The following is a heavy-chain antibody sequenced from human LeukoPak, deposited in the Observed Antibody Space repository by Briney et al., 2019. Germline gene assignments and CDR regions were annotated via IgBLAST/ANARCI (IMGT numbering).Heavy chain of an antibody. CDR2: INHSGST. CDR1: GGSFIGYY. V-gene: IGHV4-34*01. D-gene: IGHD4-23*01. Sequence: SETLSLSCAVYGGSFIGYYWSWIRQPPGKGLECIGEINHSGSTNYNPSLKSRVTISVDTSKNQFSLKLSSVTAADTAVYYCASGMGSTVVTPRYFDYWGQGTLVTVSS. J-gene: IGHJ4*02. CDR3: ASGMGSTVVTPRYFDY.